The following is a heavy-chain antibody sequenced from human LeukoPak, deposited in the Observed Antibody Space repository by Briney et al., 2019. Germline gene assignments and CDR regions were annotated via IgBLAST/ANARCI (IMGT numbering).Heavy chain of an antibody. CDR2: IGTAGEI. D-gene: IGHD3-10*01. V-gene: IGHV3-13*01. CDR3: AKSRGVRANFNDY. Sequence: GGSLRLSCAASGFTFSSYDIHWVRQATGKGLEWVSGIGTAGEIYYPGSVKGRFTISRDNSKNTLYLQMNSLRAEDTAVYYCAKSRGVRANFNDYWGQGTLVTVSS. CDR1: GFTFSSYD. J-gene: IGHJ4*02.